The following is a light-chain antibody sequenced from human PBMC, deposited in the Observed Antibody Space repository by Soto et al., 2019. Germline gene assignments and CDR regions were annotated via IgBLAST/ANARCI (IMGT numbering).Light chain of an antibody. Sequence: QSALTQPPSASGSPGQSVTISCTGTSSDVGYYNYVSWYQQHPGKAPKLMIYEVSKQPSGVPDRFSGSKSGNTASLTVSGLQAEDEADYYCSSYAGRNNYVFGTGTKVTVL. V-gene: IGLV2-8*01. CDR3: SSYAGRNNYV. J-gene: IGLJ1*01. CDR1: SSDVGYYNY. CDR2: EVS.